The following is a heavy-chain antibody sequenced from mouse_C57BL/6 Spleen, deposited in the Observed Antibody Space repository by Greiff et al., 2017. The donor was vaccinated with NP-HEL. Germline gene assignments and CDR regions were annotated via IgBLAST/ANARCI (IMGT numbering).Heavy chain of an antibody. J-gene: IGHJ3*01. CDR2: IDPSDSYT. CDR1: GYTFTSYW. D-gene: IGHD2-1*01. Sequence: QVQLQQPGAELVKPGASVKLSCKASGYTFTSYWMQWVKQRPGQGLEWIGEIDPSDSYTNYNQKFKGKATLTVDTSSSTAYMQLSSLTSEDSAVYYCARLGGYYPRPGLVDWGQGTLVTVSA. CDR3: ARLGGYYPRPGLVD. V-gene: IGHV1-50*01.